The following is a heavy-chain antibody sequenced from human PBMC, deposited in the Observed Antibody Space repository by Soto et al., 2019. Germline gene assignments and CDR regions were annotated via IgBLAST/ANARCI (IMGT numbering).Heavy chain of an antibody. CDR2: IYWDDDK. V-gene: IGHV2-5*02. D-gene: IGHD3-22*01. J-gene: IGHJ5*02. CDR1: GFSLSTSGVG. CDR3: AHRRTPYYYDRTFDP. Sequence: QITLKESGPTLVKPTQTLTLTCTFSGFSLSTSGVGVGWIRQPPGKALEWLALIYWDDDKRYSPSLKSRLTITKDTSKNQVVLTMTNLDPVDTATYYSAHRRTPYYYDRTFDPWGQGTLVTVSS.